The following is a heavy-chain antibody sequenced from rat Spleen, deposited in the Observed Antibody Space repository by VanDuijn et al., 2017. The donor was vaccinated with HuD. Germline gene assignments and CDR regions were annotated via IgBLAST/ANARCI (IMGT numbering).Heavy chain of an antibody. J-gene: IGHJ3*01. CDR2: ITNTGDNT. CDR1: GFTFNFHW. CDR3: ASGTYYLNWFAY. V-gene: IGHV5-31*01. D-gene: IGHD1-12*02. Sequence: EVQLVESGGGLVQPGRSLKLSCVASGFTFNFHWMTWIRQAPGKGLEWVASITNTGDNTYYADAVKGRFTTSRDNENSILFLQMNSLRSEDTATYYFASGTYYLNWFAYWGQGTLVTVSS.